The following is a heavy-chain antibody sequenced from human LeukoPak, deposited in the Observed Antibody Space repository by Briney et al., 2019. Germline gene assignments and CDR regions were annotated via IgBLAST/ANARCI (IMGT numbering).Heavy chain of an antibody. D-gene: IGHD3-22*01. CDR2: IVVGSGNT. J-gene: IGHJ3*02. V-gene: IGHV1-58*02. Sequence: TSVKVSCKASGFTFTSSDMQWVRQARGQRLEWIGWIVVGSGNTNYAQKFQERVTITRDMSTSTAYMELSSLRSEDTAVYYCAAEDYYDSSGRDFDIWGQGTMVTVSS. CDR3: AAEDYYDSSGRDFDI. CDR1: GFTFTSSD.